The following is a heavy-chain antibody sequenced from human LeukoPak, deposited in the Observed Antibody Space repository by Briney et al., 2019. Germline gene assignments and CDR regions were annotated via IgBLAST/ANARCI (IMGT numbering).Heavy chain of an antibody. Sequence: GRSLRLSCAASGFTFSSYAMHWVRQAPGKGLEWVAVISYDGSNKYYADSVKGRFTISRDNSKNTLYLQMNSLRAEDTAVYYCARDSQWSWGQGTLVTVSS. CDR3: ARDSQWS. J-gene: IGHJ5*02. D-gene: IGHD2-15*01. V-gene: IGHV3-30-3*01. CDR1: GFTFSSYA. CDR2: ISYDGSNK.